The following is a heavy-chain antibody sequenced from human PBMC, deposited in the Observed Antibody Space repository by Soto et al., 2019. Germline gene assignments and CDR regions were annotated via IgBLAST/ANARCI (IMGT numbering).Heavy chain of an antibody. CDR2: INPSGGST. J-gene: IGHJ4*02. Sequence: QVQLVQSGAEVQKPGASVRVSCKASGYTFTSFYMHWVRQAPGQGLEWMGVINPSGGSTTYAQNFQGRVTVTRDTSTSTVYMELNSLRSEDTAVFYCARDRGAFHAFDNWGQGTLVTVSS. CDR1: GYTFTSFY. CDR3: ARDRGAFHAFDN. D-gene: IGHD4-17*01. V-gene: IGHV1-46*01.